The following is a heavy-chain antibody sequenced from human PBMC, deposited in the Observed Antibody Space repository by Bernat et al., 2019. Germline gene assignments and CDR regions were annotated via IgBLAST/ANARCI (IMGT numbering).Heavy chain of an antibody. CDR1: GGTFSSYA. CDR3: AGEVNGVGTAPSYGMDV. D-gene: IGHD2-21*02. V-gene: IGHV1-69*01. Sequence: QVQLVQSGAEVKKPGSSVKVSCKASGGTFSSYAISWVRQAPGQGLEWMGGIIPIFGKANYAQKFQGRVTITADESTSTAYMELSSLRSEDTAVYYCAGEVNGVGTAPSYGMDVWGQGTTVTVSS. CDR2: IIPIFGKA. J-gene: IGHJ6*02.